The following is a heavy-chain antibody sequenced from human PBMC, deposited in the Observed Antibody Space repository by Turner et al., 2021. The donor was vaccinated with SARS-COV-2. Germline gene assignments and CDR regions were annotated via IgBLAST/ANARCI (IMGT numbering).Heavy chain of an antibody. CDR1: GITFSSYD. Sequence: EVQLVESGGGLVQPGGSWRLSCQPSGITFSSYDMHWVRQATGKGLEWISAIGTAGDTYYPGSVKGRFTISRENAKNSLYLQMNSLRAGDTAVYYCARAGGMTTVLPGYFDLWGRGTLVTVSS. CDR2: IGTAGDT. V-gene: IGHV3-13*04. CDR3: ARAGGMTTVLPGYFDL. D-gene: IGHD4-17*01. J-gene: IGHJ2*01.